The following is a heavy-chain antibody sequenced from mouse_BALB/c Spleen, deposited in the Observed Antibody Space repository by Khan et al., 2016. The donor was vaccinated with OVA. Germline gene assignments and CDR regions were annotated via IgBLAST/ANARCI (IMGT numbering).Heavy chain of an antibody. D-gene: IGHD2-10*02. Sequence: QLEESGPGLVKPSQTVSLTCTVTGISITTGNYRWSWIRQFPGNKLEWIGYIYYSGTITYNPSLPSRTTITRDTSKNQFFLEMNSLTAEDTATYYGARYGNYFDYWGQGTTLTVSS. V-gene: IGHV3-5*02. CDR2: IYYSGTI. CDR1: GISITTGNYR. CDR3: ARYGNYFDY. J-gene: IGHJ2*01.